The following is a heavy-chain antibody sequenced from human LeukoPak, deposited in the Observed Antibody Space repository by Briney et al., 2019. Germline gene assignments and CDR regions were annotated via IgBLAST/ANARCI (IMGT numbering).Heavy chain of an antibody. Sequence: SETLSLTCTVSGGSISSSSYYWGWIRQPPGKGLEWIGSIYYSGSTYYNPSLKSRVTISVDTSKNQFSLKLSSVTAADTAVYYCARDSLAVGDAFDIWGQGTMVTVSS. D-gene: IGHD6-19*01. V-gene: IGHV4-39*02. J-gene: IGHJ3*02. CDR2: IYYSGST. CDR3: ARDSLAVGDAFDI. CDR1: GGSISSSSYY.